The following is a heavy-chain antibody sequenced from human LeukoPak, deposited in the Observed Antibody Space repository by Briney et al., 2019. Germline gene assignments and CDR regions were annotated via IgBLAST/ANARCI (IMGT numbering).Heavy chain of an antibody. D-gene: IGHD3-22*01. CDR1: GYTFTSYD. CDR3: ARDGDSSGYYPN. J-gene: IGHJ4*02. Sequence: ASVKVSCKASGYTFTSYDINWVRQATGQGLEWMGWMNPNSGNTGYAQKFQGRVTMTRNTSISTAYMELSRLRSDDTAVYYCARDGDSSGYYPNWGQGTLVTVSS. CDR2: MNPNSGNT. V-gene: IGHV1-8*01.